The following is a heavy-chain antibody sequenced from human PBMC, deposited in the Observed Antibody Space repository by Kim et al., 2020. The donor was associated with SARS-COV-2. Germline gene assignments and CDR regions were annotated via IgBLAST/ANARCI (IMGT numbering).Heavy chain of an antibody. D-gene: IGHD1-26*01. Sequence: ADAGKGRVTIARDNAKNTLYLQMNSLRAEDTAVYYCARRLNSGSYYYFDYWGQGTLVTVSS. CDR3: ARRLNSGSYYYFDY. V-gene: IGHV3-74*01. J-gene: IGHJ4*02.